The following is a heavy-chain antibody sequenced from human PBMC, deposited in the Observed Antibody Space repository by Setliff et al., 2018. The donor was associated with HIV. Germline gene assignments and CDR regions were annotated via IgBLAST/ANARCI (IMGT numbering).Heavy chain of an antibody. J-gene: IGHJ4*02. CDR2: ISAHYGST. CDR3: ASSSPTTYYYGSGSPPLDY. CDR1: GHTYNAYG. D-gene: IGHD3-10*01. Sequence: ASVKVSCKAYGHTYNAYGITWVRQAPGQGLEWMGWISAHYGSTKYAQTLQGRVTMTTDTSTNTAYMELWSLRSDDTAVYYCASSSPTTYYYGSGSPPLDYWGQGTLVTV. V-gene: IGHV1-18*01.